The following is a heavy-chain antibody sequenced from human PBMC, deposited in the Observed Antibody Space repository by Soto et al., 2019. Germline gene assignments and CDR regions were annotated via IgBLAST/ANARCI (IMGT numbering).Heavy chain of an antibody. CDR1: GGTFSSYA. Sequence: ASVKVSCKASGGTFSSYAISWVRQAPGQGLEWMGGIIPIFGTANYAQKFQGRVTITADESTSTAYMELSSLRSEDTAVYYCAGLEYFIVGSYNWRSYGMDVCAQGTTVIVSS. V-gene: IGHV1-69*13. D-gene: IGHD2-15*01. CDR3: AGLEYFIVGSYNWRSYGMDV. CDR2: IIPIFGTA. J-gene: IGHJ6*01.